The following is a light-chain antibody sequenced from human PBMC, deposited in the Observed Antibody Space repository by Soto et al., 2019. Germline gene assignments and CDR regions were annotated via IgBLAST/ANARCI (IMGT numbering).Light chain of an antibody. CDR1: QSVRSNY. CDR2: HSS. V-gene: IGKV3-20*01. Sequence: EIVLTQSPGTLSLSPGERATLSCRASQSVRSNYLAWYQQKPGQAPRLLLYHSSTRATGIPDRFSGSGSGTDFTLTISRLEPEDFALYYCQQYRDLPQAFGQGTQVEIK. J-gene: IGKJ1*01. CDR3: QQYRDLPQA.